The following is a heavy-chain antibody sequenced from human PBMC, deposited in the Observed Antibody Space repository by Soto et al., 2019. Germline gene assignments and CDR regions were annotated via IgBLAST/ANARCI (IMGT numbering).Heavy chain of an antibody. CDR1: GFTFVTAD. Sequence: GGSLRPSCAASGFTFVTADMSWVRQAPGEGLGWVSTIDGSGGITYYADSVKGRFTISRDNSKNTVYLQMNSLRGDDTALYYCVKNSGWFNTWGQGALVTVSS. D-gene: IGHD3-10*01. CDR2: IDGSGGIT. J-gene: IGHJ5*02. V-gene: IGHV3-23*01. CDR3: VKNSGWFNT.